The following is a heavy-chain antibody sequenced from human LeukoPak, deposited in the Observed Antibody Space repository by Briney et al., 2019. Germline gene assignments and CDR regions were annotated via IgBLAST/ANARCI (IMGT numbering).Heavy chain of an antibody. CDR1: GGSISSYY. V-gene: IGHV4-59*08. D-gene: IGHD3-22*01. CDR2: IYYSGST. Sequence: SETLSLTCTVSGGSISSYYWSWIRQPPGKGLEWIGYIYYSGSTNYNPSLKSRVTTSVDTSKNQFSLKLSSVTAADTAVYYCARRDLITMIVDWGQGTLVTVSS. CDR3: ARRDLITMIVD. J-gene: IGHJ4*02.